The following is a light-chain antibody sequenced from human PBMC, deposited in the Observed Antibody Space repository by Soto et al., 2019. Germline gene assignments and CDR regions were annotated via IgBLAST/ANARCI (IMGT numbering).Light chain of an antibody. V-gene: IGKV1-33*01. CDR3: QQYDNLIT. J-gene: IGKJ5*01. CDR1: QDISNY. CDR2: DAS. Sequence: DIQMTQSPSSLSASVGDRVTITCQASQDISNYLNWYQQKPGKAPKLLIYDASNLETGVPSRFSGSGSGKDFTFTISSLQPEDIATYYCQQYDNLITFGQGTRLDIK.